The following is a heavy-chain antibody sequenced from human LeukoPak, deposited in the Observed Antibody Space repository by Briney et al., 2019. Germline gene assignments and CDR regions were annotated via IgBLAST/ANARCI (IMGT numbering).Heavy chain of an antibody. J-gene: IGHJ5*02. V-gene: IGHV3-7*01. Sequence: GGSLRLSCVASGFTFSHYWMSWVRQAPGKGLEWVANIKEDGSIEDYVDSVKGRFTVSRDNAKNTLYLEMNSLRVEDTAVYYCVSKQVPPPWGQGPLVIVSS. CDR2: IKEDGSIE. CDR3: VSKQVPPP. CDR1: GFTFSHYW. D-gene: IGHD1/OR15-1a*01.